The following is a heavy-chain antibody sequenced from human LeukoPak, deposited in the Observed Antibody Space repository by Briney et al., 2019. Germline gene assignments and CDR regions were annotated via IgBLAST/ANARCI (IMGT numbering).Heavy chain of an antibody. D-gene: IGHD5-18*01. V-gene: IGHV1-69*06. CDR1: GDSFSSYA. CDR2: IIPIFGTA. J-gene: IGHJ6*03. Sequence: GASVKVSCKASGDSFSSYAITWVRQAPGQGLEWLGRIIPIFGTANYPQKFQGRVTITADILSSTAYIEMTNLTSDDTAVYFCAKQGAARQDYYMDVWGNGTTANVS. CDR3: AKQGAARQDYYMDV.